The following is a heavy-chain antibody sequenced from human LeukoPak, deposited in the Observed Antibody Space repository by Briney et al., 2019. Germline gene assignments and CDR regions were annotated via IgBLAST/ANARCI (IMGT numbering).Heavy chain of an antibody. J-gene: IGHJ4*02. Sequence: KSSETLSLTCTVSGGSISSYYWSWIRQPPGKGLEWIGYIYYSGSTNYNPSLKSRVTISVDTSKNQFSLKLSSVTAADTAVYYCARHVKGYYDFWSGPPYYFDYWGQGTLVTVSS. V-gene: IGHV4-59*08. CDR1: GGSISSYY. D-gene: IGHD3-3*01. CDR3: ARHVKGYYDFWSGPPYYFDY. CDR2: IYYSGST.